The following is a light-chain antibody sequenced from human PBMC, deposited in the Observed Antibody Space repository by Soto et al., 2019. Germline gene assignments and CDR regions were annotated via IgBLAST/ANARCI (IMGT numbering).Light chain of an antibody. CDR1: QSVTSRY. Sequence: EIVLTQSPGTLSLSPGERATLSCKASQSVTSRYLAWYQQKPGQAPRLLIYGASSRATGIPDWFSGSGSGTDFTLTISRLEPEDFAVYFCQQYNNSPEYTFGQGTKLEIK. J-gene: IGKJ2*01. V-gene: IGKV3-20*01. CDR2: GAS. CDR3: QQYNNSPEYT.